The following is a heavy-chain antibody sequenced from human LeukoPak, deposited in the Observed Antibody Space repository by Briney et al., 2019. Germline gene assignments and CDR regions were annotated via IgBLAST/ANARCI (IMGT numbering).Heavy chain of an antibody. V-gene: IGHV1-18*01. CDR3: ARMPYDSSGYYKH. CDR1: GYTFTIYG. D-gene: IGHD3-22*01. J-gene: IGHJ1*01. Sequence: ASVTVSFKASGYTFTIYGISWVRQAPGQGLEWMGWISPYNGNTNYAQKLQGRVTMTTDTSTSTAYMELRSLRSDDTAVYYCARMPYDSSGYYKHWGQGTLVTVSS. CDR2: ISPYNGNT.